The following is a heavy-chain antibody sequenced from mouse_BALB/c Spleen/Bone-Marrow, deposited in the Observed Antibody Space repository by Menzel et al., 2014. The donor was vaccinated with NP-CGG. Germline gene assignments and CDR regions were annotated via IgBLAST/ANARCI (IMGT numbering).Heavy chain of an antibody. Sequence: EVQVVESGGGLVQPGGSRKLSCAASGFTFSSFGVHWVRQAPEKGLEWVAYISSGSSTIYYADTVKGRFTISRDNPKNTLFLQMTSLRSEDTAMYYCARGKYGYDYCGQGTTLTVSS. CDR1: GFTFSSFG. V-gene: IGHV5-17*02. D-gene: IGHD2-10*02. CDR3: ARGKYGYDY. J-gene: IGHJ2*01. CDR2: ISSGSSTI.